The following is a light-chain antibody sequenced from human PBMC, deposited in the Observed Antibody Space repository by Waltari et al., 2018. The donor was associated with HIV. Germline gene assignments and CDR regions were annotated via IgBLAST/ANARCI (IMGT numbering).Light chain of an antibody. CDR3: QQYNNWPYT. J-gene: IGKJ2*01. Sequence: EIVMTQSAATLSVSPGERATLSCRASQTFGSSLAWYQQKPGLAPRLLIYAASTRATGIPAKVSGSVSVAYFTLTISSLQSEDFAIYYCQQYNNWPYTCGHGTKLEFK. V-gene: IGKV3-15*01. CDR1: QTFGSS. CDR2: AAS.